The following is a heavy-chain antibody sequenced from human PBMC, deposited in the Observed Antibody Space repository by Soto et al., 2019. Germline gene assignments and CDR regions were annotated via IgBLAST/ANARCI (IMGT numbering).Heavy chain of an antibody. CDR3: ARASTLWFGELLYRNAFDI. J-gene: IGHJ3*02. CDR1: GFTFSDYY. CDR2: ISSSGSTI. Sequence: ESGGGLVKPGGSLRLSCAVSGFTFSDYYMSWIRQAPGKGLEWVSYISSSGSTIYYADSVKGRFTISRDNAKNSLYLQMNSLRAEDTAVYYCARASTLWFGELLYRNAFDIWGQGTMVTVSS. D-gene: IGHD3-10*01. V-gene: IGHV3-11*01.